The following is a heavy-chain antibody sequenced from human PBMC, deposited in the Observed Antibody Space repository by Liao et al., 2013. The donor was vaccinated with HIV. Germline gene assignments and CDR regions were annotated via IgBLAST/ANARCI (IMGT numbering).Heavy chain of an antibody. D-gene: IGHD6-13*01. V-gene: IGHV4-39*07. CDR2: IFYSGST. J-gene: IGHJ4*02. CDR1: GASISSSSYY. Sequence: QLQLQEPGAGLVKPSETLSLTCTVSGASISSSSYYWGWIRQPPGKGLEWIGSIFYSGSTYYNPSLKSRVTISVDTSKNQFSLKLRSVTAADTAVYYCARGKIEAASGRHFEYWGQGTLVTVSS. CDR3: ARGKIEAASGRHFEY.